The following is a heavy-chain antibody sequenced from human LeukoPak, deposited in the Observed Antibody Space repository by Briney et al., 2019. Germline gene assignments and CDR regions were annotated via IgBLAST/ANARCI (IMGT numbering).Heavy chain of an antibody. J-gene: IGHJ4*02. CDR2: IRYDGSNK. Sequence: VGSLRLSCAASGFTFSSYGMHWVRQAPGKGLEWVAFIRYDGSNKYYAESVKGRFSISRDNSKNTRYMQMNSLRAEDTAVYSCAEDRMVYASYFDYWGQGTLVTVSS. D-gene: IGHD2-8*01. CDR1: GFTFSSYG. V-gene: IGHV3-30*02. CDR3: AEDRMVYASYFDY.